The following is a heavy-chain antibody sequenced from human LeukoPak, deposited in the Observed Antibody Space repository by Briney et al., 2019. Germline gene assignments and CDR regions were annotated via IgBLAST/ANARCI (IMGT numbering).Heavy chain of an antibody. CDR2: INQDGSEK. D-gene: IGHD3-3*01. CDR1: GFTFSSYA. Sequence: GGSLRLSCAASGFTFSSYAMSWVRQAPGKGLEWVANINQDGSEKYYVDSVRGRFTVSRDNAKNSLYLLMNSLRAEDTAVYYCARYFWSGYYPIDFWGQGTLVTVSS. CDR3: ARYFWSGYYPIDF. J-gene: IGHJ4*02. V-gene: IGHV3-7*01.